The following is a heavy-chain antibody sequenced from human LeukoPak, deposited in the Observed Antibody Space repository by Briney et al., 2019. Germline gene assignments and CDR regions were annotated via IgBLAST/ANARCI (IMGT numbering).Heavy chain of an antibody. Sequence: SETLSLTCTVSGGSISSYYWSWIRQPPGKGLEWIGYIYYSGSTNYNPSLKSRVTISVDTSKNQFSLKLSSVTAADTAVYYCARGRGSSWYRDFQHWGQGTLVTVSS. CDR2: IYYSGST. D-gene: IGHD6-13*01. CDR1: GGSISSYY. CDR3: ARGRGSSWYRDFQH. V-gene: IGHV4-59*12. J-gene: IGHJ1*01.